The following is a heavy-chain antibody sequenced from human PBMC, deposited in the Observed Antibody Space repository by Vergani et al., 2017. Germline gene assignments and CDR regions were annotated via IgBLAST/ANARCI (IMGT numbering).Heavy chain of an antibody. Sequence: EVQLVESGGGLVQPGGSLRLSCAASGFTFSSYWMSWVRQAPGKGLEWVANIKQDGSEKYYVDSVKGRFTISRDNAKNSLYLQMNSLRAEDTAVYYCARYVGPAAETDYYYYYYMDVWGKGTTVTVSS. CDR1: GFTFSSYW. V-gene: IGHV3-7*01. J-gene: IGHJ6*03. CDR2: IKQDGSEK. D-gene: IGHD2-2*01. CDR3: ARYVGPAAETDYYYYYYMDV.